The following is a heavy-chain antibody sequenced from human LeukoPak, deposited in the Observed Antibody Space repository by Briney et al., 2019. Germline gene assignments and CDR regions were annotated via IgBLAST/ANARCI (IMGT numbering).Heavy chain of an antibody. CDR2: IYTSGST. D-gene: IGHD3-3*01. CDR3: ARDRGMYDFWSGYGTDAFDI. V-gene: IGHV4-4*07. Sequence: KTSETLSLTCTVSGGSISSYYWSWIRQPAGKGLEWIGRIYTSGSTNYNPSLKSRVTMSVDTSKNQFSLKLSSVTAADTAVYYCARDRGMYDFWSGYGTDAFDIWGQGTMVTVSS. J-gene: IGHJ3*02. CDR1: GGSISSYY.